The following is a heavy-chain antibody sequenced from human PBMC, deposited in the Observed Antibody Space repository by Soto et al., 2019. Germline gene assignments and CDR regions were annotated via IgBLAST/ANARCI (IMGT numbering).Heavy chain of an antibody. D-gene: IGHD4-17*01. CDR3: ASPRSTRYYYGMEV. CDR2: IIPIFGTA. J-gene: IGHJ6*02. Sequence: QVQLVQSGAEVKKPGSSVKVSCKASGGTFSSYAISWVRQAPGQGLEWMGGIIPIFGTANYAQKFQGRVTLTPGESTRTAYMELRSRRSEDTAVYYCASPRSTRYYYGMEVWGQGTTVTVSS. V-gene: IGHV1-69*05. CDR1: GGTFSSYA.